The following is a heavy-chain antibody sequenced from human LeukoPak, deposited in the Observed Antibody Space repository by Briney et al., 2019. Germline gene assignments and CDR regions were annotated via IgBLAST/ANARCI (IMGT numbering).Heavy chain of an antibody. CDR3: ARDIVVVPAANRAYYYYYGMDV. CDR1: GGSISSSSYY. Sequence: SETLSLTCTVSGGSISSSSYYWGWIRQPPGKGLEWIGSIYYSGSTYYNPSLKSRVTISVDTSKNQFSLKLSSVTAADTAVYYCARDIVVVPAANRAYYYYYGMDVWGQGTTVTVSS. V-gene: IGHV4-39*02. J-gene: IGHJ6*02. CDR2: IYYSGST. D-gene: IGHD2-2*01.